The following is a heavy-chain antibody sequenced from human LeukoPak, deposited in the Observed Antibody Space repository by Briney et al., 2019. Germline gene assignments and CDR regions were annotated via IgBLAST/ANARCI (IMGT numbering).Heavy chain of an antibody. D-gene: IGHD3-3*01. CDR1: GFTVSSNY. Sequence: PGGSLRLSCAASGFTVSSNYMSWVRQAPGKGLEWVSGIYSGGSTYYADSVKGRFTITRDNSKNTLYLQMNSLRAEDTAMYYCARDGPPRFDYWGQGTLVTVSS. CDR3: ARDGPPRFDY. V-gene: IGHV3-53*01. J-gene: IGHJ4*02. CDR2: IYSGGST.